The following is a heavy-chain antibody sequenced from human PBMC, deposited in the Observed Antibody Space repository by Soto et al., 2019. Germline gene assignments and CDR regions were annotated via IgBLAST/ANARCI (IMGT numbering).Heavy chain of an antibody. CDR3: ASFNDRFQPAAILD. CDR2: IYYSGST. D-gene: IGHD2-2*02. Sequence: SETLSLTCTVSGGSISSYYWSWIRQPPGKGLEWIGYIYYSGSTYYNPSLKSRVTISVDTSKNQFSLKLTSMTAADTAVYYSASFNDRFQPAAILDWGQGTLVTVSS. V-gene: IGHV4-59*12. J-gene: IGHJ4*02. CDR1: GGSISSYY.